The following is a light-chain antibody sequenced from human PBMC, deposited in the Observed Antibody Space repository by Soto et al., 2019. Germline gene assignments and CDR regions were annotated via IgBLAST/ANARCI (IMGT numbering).Light chain of an antibody. CDR3: QYGSSPLFT. CDR2: GAS. CDR1: QSVSSSN. V-gene: IGKV3-20*01. J-gene: IGKJ3*01. Sequence: EIVLTQSTGTLSLSPGERATLSCRASQSVSSSNLAWYQQTPGQAPRLLIYGASSRATGIPDRFSGSGSGTDFTLTISRLEPEDFAVYYCQYGSSPLFTFGPGTTVDIK.